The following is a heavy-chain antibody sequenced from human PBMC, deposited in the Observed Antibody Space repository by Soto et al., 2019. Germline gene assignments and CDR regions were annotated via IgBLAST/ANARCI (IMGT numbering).Heavy chain of an antibody. V-gene: IGHV1-3*01. CDR1: GYSFTSYA. CDR2: INAGNGNT. J-gene: IGHJ6*02. CDR3: ARGGLALMDV. Sequence: QVQLVQSGDEVKKPGASVKGSCKASGYSFTSYAMHWLRQAPGQRLEWMGWINAGNGNTKYSQKFQGRVTITRDTSASTAYMELSSLRSEDTVVYYCARGGLALMDVWGQGTTVTVSS. D-gene: IGHD5-12*01.